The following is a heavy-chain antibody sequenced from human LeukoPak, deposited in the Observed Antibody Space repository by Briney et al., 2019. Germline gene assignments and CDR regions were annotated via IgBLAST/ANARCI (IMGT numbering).Heavy chain of an antibody. D-gene: IGHD3-10*01. CDR2: ISYDGSNN. Sequence: PGRSLRLSCAASGFTFSSYGMHWVRQAPGKGLEWVAVISYDGSNNYYADSVKGRFTISRDNSKNTLYLQMNSLRAEDTAVYYCAKERLSYGSGSYALDYWGQGTLVTVSS. J-gene: IGHJ4*02. CDR3: AKERLSYGSGSYALDY. CDR1: GFTFSSYG. V-gene: IGHV3-30*18.